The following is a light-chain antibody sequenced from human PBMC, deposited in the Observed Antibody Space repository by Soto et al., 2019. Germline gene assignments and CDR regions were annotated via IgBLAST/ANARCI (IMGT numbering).Light chain of an antibody. J-gene: IGLJ3*02. CDR1: SSDVGAHNY. CDR3: SSYAGGNNWV. V-gene: IGLV2-8*01. Sequence: LTQPPSASGSPGQSLTISCTGTSSDVGAHNYVSWYQQNPGKAPKLMLYDVNKRPSGVPDRFSGSKSGNTASLTVSGLQAEDEADYYCSSYAGGNNWVFGGGTKLTVL. CDR2: DVN.